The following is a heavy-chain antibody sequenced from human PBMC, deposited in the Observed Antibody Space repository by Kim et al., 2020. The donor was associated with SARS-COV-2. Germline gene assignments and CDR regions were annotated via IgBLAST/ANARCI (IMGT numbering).Heavy chain of an antibody. CDR2: ISSSGGST. J-gene: IGHJ4*02. CDR3: VSPAGATTISVPFDY. CDR1: GFTFSSYA. D-gene: IGHD1-26*01. V-gene: IGHV3-64D*09. Sequence: GGSLRLSCSASGFTFSSYAMHWVRQAPGKGLEYVSAISSSGGSTYYADSVKGRFTISRDNSKNTLYLQMSSLRAEDTAVYYCVSPAGATTISVPFDYWGQGTLVTVSS.